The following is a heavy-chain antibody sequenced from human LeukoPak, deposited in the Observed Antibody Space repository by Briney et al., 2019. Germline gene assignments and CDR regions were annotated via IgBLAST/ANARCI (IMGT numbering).Heavy chain of an antibody. CDR1: GYTFTGYY. D-gene: IGHD3-22*01. CDR3: ARGPPTIVVVITTGDFDS. Sequence: ASVKVSCKASGYTFTGYYIHWVRQAPGQGLEWMGWINPNSGGTNYAQKFQGRVTMTRDTSISAAYMELRRLRSDDRAVYYCARGPPTIVVVITTGDFDSWGQGTLVTVSS. J-gene: IGHJ4*02. CDR2: INPNSGGT. V-gene: IGHV1-2*02.